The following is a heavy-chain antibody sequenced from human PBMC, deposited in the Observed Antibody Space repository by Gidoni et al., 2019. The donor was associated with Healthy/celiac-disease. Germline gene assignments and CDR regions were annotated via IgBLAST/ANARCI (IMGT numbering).Heavy chain of an antibody. Sequence: QVQLVQSGAEVKKPGASVKVSCKASGYTFTGSYMPWVRQAPGQGLAWMGWINPNSGGTNYAQKFQGRVTMTRDTSISTAYMELSRLRSDDTAVYYCARGLGLVCSSTSCYSRGMDVWGQGTTVTVSS. CDR1: GYTFTGSY. V-gene: IGHV1-2*02. D-gene: IGHD2-2*01. CDR3: ARGLGLVCSSTSCYSRGMDV. CDR2: INPNSGGT. J-gene: IGHJ6*02.